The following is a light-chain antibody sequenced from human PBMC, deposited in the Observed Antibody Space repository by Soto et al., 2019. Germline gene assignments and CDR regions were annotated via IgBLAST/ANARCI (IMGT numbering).Light chain of an antibody. J-gene: IGKJ4*01. CDR1: QGINNY. Sequence: AIRMTQSPFSFSASTGDRVTITCRASQGINNYLALYQQKPGKAPKLLIYAASTLQTGVPSRFSGSGSGTDFTLTISGLQSDDFATYDCPQYYNYPPTFGGGTTVEIK. V-gene: IGKV1-8*01. CDR3: PQYYNYPPT. CDR2: AAS.